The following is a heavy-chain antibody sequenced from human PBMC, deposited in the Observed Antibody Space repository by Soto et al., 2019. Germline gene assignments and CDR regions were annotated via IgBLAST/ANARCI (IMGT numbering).Heavy chain of an antibody. J-gene: IGHJ6*02. CDR2: ISSSSSYT. CDR1: GFTFSDYY. D-gene: IGHD2-2*01. V-gene: IGHV3-11*06. Sequence: PSETLRLSCAASGFTFSDYYMSWIRQAPGKGLEWVSYISSSSSYTNYADSVKGRFTISRDNAKNSLYLQMNSLRAEDTAVYYCARYCGGPVPAASLYYHYYGMDVWGQGTTVTVSS. CDR3: ARYCGGPVPAASLYYHYYGMDV.